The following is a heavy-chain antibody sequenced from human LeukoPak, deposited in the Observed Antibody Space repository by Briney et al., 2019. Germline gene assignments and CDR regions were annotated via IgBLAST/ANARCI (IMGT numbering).Heavy chain of an antibody. CDR2: IYYSGST. J-gene: IGHJ5*02. Sequence: SETLSLTCTVSGASISSDYWNSIRQPPGKGLEWIGYIYYSGSTNYNPSLKSRVTISVDTSKNQFSLKLSSVTAADTAVYYCAVSYSSSWYWFDPWGQGTLVTVSS. V-gene: IGHV4-59*08. CDR3: AVSYSSSWYWFDP. CDR1: GASISSDY. D-gene: IGHD6-13*01.